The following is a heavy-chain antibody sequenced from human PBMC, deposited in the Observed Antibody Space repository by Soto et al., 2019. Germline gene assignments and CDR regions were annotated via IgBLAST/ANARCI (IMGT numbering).Heavy chain of an antibody. J-gene: IGHJ3*02. CDR1: GYIFTSYN. V-gene: IGHV1-18*01. Sequence: ASVKVSCKASGYIFTSYNINWVRQAAGHGLEWMGWVNPDSGNTNYAQKLQGRVTMTRDTSTSTAYMELRSLRSDDTAVYYCARDLDDIVVVPAALVAFDIWGQGTMVTVSS. CDR2: VNPDSGNT. D-gene: IGHD2-2*01. CDR3: ARDLDDIVVVPAALVAFDI.